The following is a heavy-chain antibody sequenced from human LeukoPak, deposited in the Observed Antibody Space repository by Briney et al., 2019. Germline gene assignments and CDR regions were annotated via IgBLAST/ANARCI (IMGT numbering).Heavy chain of an antibody. CDR1: GGSISSYY. V-gene: IGHV4-59*01. D-gene: IGHD3-16*02. J-gene: IGHJ4*02. Sequence: SETLSLTCTVSGGSISSYYWSWIRQPPGKGLEWIGYIYYSGSTNYNPSLKSRVTISVDTSKNQFSLKLSSVTAADTAVYYCAREAVTFGGVIAAFDYWGQGTLVTASS. CDR3: AREAVTFGGVIAAFDY. CDR2: IYYSGST.